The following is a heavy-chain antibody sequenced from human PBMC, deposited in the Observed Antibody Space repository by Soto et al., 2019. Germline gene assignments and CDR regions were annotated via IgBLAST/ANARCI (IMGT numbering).Heavy chain of an antibody. J-gene: IGHJ6*02. CDR3: GRETYHYDSSGYFGLDV. CDR1: GYSFTSYG. V-gene: IGHV1-18*01. Sequence: QVQLVQSGAGVKKPGASVKVSCKASGYSFTSYGISWVRQAPGQGLEWMGWISAYNGNTNYAQKFQARVTMTTDNSTKTAYLELRSLTSHATAVYYCGRETYHYDSSGYFGLDVWGPGTTVTVSS. D-gene: IGHD3-22*01. CDR2: ISAYNGNT.